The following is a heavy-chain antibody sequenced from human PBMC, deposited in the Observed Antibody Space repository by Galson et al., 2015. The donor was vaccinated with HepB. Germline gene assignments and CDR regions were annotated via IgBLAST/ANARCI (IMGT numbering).Heavy chain of an antibody. D-gene: IGHD6-19*01. CDR3: ARGSGWLFDY. J-gene: IGHJ4*02. CDR1: GFTFSTYN. CDR2: ISSGSDYI. Sequence: SLRLSCAASGFTFSTYNMNWVRQAPGKGLEWVSSISSGSDYIFYADSVKGRFTISRDNGKNSMYLQINSLRAEDTAVYYCARGSGWLFDYWGQGTLVTVSS. V-gene: IGHV3-21*01.